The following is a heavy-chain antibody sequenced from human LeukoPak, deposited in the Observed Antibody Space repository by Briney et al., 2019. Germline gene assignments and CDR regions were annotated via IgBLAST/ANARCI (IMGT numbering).Heavy chain of an antibody. CDR3: ARAPDRDYYGMDV. V-gene: IGHV3-53*01. J-gene: IGHJ6*02. CDR2: IYTGGST. CDR1: GFTVSSNY. D-gene: IGHD1-14*01. Sequence: AGGSLRLSCAASGFTVSSNYMSWVRQAPGKGLEWVSVIYTGGSTYYADSVKGRFTISRDNSKNTLYLQMNSLRAEDTAVYYCARAPDRDYYGMDVWGQGTTVTVSS.